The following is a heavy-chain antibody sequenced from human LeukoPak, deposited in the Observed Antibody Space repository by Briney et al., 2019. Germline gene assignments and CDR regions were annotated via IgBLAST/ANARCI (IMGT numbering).Heavy chain of an antibody. J-gene: IGHJ5*02. D-gene: IGHD3-16*02. Sequence: PSETLSLTCTVSGGSISSYYWSWIRQPAGKGLEWIGRIYTGGSTNYNPSLKSRVTMSVDTSKNQFSLKLSSVTAADTAVYYCAREIGSGRGYVWGSYRESSYNWFDPWGQGTLVTVSS. CDR1: GGSISSYY. V-gene: IGHV4-4*07. CDR3: AREIGSGRGYVWGSYRESSYNWFDP. CDR2: IYTGGST.